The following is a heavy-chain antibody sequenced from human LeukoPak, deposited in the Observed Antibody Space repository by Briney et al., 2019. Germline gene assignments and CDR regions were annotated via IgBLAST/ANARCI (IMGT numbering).Heavy chain of an antibody. CDR3: ARVGPVGASVPFDY. D-gene: IGHD1-26*01. Sequence: ASVKVSCKASGYTFTAYYMHWVRQAPGQGLEWMGWINPNSGGTNYAQKFQGRVTMTRDTSISTAYMELSRLRSDDTAVYYCARVGPVGASVPFDYWGQGTLVTVSS. CDR1: GYTFTAYY. CDR2: INPNSGGT. V-gene: IGHV1-2*02. J-gene: IGHJ4*02.